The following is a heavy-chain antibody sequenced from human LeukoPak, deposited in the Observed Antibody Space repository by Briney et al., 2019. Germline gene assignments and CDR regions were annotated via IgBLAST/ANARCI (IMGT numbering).Heavy chain of an antibody. CDR3: AGGLRSGLIDY. CDR1: EFTVNYNY. Sequence: PGGSLRLSCAASEFTVNYNYMSWVRQAPGKGLEWVSTIYSAGSTNYADSVKGRFTISRDNSKNTMYLQMNSLRAEDTAVYYCAGGLRSGLIDYWGQGTLVTVSS. D-gene: IGHD4-17*01. V-gene: IGHV3-53*01. J-gene: IGHJ4*02. CDR2: IYSAGST.